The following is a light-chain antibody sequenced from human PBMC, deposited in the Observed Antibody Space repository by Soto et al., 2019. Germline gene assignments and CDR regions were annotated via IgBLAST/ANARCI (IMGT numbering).Light chain of an antibody. CDR1: HSFSSTY. CDR3: QQYGNSPQT. V-gene: IGKV3-20*01. J-gene: IGKJ1*01. Sequence: EIVLTQSPGTLSLSPGERATLSCRASHSFSSTYLAWYQHKPGQAPRLLIYGTSSRATGIPARFSGSGSGTDFTLTISSLEPEDFAVYYCQQYGNSPQTFGQGTKVDIK. CDR2: GTS.